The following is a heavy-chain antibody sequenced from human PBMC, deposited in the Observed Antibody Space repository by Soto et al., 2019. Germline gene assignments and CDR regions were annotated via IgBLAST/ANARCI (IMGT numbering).Heavy chain of an antibody. CDR2: ISGSGGST. CDR1: GFTFSSYA. Sequence: GGSLRLSWAASGFTFSSYAMSWVRQAPGKGLEWVSAISGSGGSTYYADSVKGRFTISRDNSKNTLYLQMNSLRAEDTAVYYCAMTYGSVSYYWNHYYGMDVCGQGTTVTGSS. V-gene: IGHV3-23*01. D-gene: IGHD3-10*01. CDR3: AMTYGSVSYYWNHYYGMDV. J-gene: IGHJ6*02.